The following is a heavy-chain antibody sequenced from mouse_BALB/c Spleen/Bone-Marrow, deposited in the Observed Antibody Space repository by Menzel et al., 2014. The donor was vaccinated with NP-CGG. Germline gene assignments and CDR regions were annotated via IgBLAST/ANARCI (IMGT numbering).Heavy chain of an antibody. J-gene: IGHJ3*01. CDR3: AKNYYYGYVAY. V-gene: IGHV4-1*02. CDR1: GFDFSRYW. D-gene: IGHD1-2*01. Sequence: EVMLVESGGGLVQPGGSLKLSCAASGFDFSRYWMTWVRQAPGKGLEWIGEINPDSSTINYTPSLKDKFIISRGNAKNTLYLQMSKVRSEDIALYYCAKNYYYGYVAYWGQGTLVTVSA. CDR2: INPDSSTI.